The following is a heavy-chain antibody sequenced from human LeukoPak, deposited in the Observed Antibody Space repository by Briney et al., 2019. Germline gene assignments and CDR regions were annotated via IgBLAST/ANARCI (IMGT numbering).Heavy chain of an antibody. CDR2: IYYIGST. V-gene: IGHV4-39*01. J-gene: IGHJ4*02. CDR1: GGSIRSSSYN. D-gene: IGHD4-17*01. CDR3: ARGVKTTVNRYFDY. Sequence: SETLSLTCTVSGGSIRSSSYNWGWIRQPPGEGLEWIGSIYYIGSTYYNPSLKSRVTISVDTSKNQFSLRLSSVTAADTAVYFCARGVKTTVNRYFDYWGQGTLVTVST.